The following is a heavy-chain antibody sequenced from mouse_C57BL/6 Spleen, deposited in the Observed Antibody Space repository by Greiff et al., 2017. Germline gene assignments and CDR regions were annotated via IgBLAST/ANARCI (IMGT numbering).Heavy chain of an antibody. J-gene: IGHJ2*01. CDR3: ARDRDYYGSSYDY. CDR1: GYSFTGYY. V-gene: IGHV1-42*01. CDR2: INPSTGGT. Sequence: DVKLQESGPELVKPGASVKISCKASGYSFTGYYMNWVKQSPEKSLEWIGEINPSTGGTTYNQKFKAKATLTVDKSSSTAYMQLKILTSEDSAVYYCARDRDYYGSSYDYWGQGTTLTVSS. D-gene: IGHD1-1*01.